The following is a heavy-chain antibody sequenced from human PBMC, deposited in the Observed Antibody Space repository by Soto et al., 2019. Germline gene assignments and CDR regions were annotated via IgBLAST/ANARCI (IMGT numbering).Heavy chain of an antibody. CDR2: IVPIYRTA. V-gene: IGHV1-69*13. D-gene: IGHD6-13*01. Sequence: ASVKVSCKASGGTFSSCRINWVRQAPGQGLEWVGGIVPIYRTADYAQKFQGRVTITADESARTSYMELRSLKSQDTAVYYCVRDSGATLSSSWGQGTLVTVSS. CDR3: VRDSGATLSSS. CDR1: GGTFSSCR. J-gene: IGHJ4*02.